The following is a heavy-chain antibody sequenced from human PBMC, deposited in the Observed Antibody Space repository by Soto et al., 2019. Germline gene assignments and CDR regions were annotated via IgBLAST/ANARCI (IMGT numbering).Heavy chain of an antibody. V-gene: IGHV3-33*01. D-gene: IGHD3-10*01. CDR3: ARLGGSGGDSIDY. Sequence: QVQLVESGGGVVQPGRSLTLSCAASGFSFSKDGMHWVRQAPGKGLDLVAIIWYDGSKKYYGDAVKGRFTISRDNSKATLFLKMNSLRADDTAIYYCARLGGSGGDSIDYWGQGTLVTVSS. CDR2: IWYDGSKK. J-gene: IGHJ4*02. CDR1: GFSFSKDG.